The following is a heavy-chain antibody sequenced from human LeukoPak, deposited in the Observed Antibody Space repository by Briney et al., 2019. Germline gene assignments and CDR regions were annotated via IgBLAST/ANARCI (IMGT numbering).Heavy chain of an antibody. CDR3: ARREMVYATLDY. V-gene: IGHV4-31*03. CDR2: IYYSGST. J-gene: IGHJ4*02. CDR1: GGSISSGGYY. Sequence: SETLSLTCTVSGGSISSGGYYWSWIRQHPGKGLEWIGYIYYSGSTYYNPSLKSRVTISVDTSKNQFSLKLSSVTAADTAVYYCARREMVYATLDYWGQGTLVTVSS. D-gene: IGHD2-8*01.